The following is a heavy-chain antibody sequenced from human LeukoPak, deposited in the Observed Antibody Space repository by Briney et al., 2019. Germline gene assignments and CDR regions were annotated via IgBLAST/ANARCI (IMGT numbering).Heavy chain of an antibody. V-gene: IGHV4-34*01. Sequence: SETLSLTCAVYGGSFSGYYWSWIRQPPGKGLEWIGEINHSGSTNYNPSLKSRVTISVDTSKNQFSLKLSSVTAADMAVYYCASARITTLLGMDVWGKGTTVTVSS. CDR1: GGSFSGYY. D-gene: IGHD3-3*01. CDR3: ASARITTLLGMDV. CDR2: INHSGST. J-gene: IGHJ6*03.